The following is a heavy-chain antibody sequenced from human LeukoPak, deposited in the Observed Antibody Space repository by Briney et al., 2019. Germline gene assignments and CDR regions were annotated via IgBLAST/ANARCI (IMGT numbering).Heavy chain of an antibody. V-gene: IGHV4-39*01. CDR2: IYYSGST. CDR3: ARLPRGSALYYFDY. J-gene: IGHJ4*02. Sequence: PSETLSLTCTVSGGSISSSSYYWGWIRQPSGKGLEWIGSIYYSGSTYYNPSLKIRVTISVDTSKNQFSLKLSSVTAADTAVYYCARLPRGSALYYFDYWGQGTLVTVSS. D-gene: IGHD3-10*01. CDR1: GGSISSSSYY.